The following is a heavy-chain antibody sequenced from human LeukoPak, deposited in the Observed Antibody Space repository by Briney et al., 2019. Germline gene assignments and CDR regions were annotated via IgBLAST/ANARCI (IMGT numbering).Heavy chain of an antibody. D-gene: IGHD3-3*01. J-gene: IGHJ4*02. CDR2: INPNSGGT. V-gene: IGHV1-2*02. CDR3: ARQGSGKYYDFWSGYRAFDY. CDR1: GYTFTGYY. Sequence: RASVKVSCKASGYTFTGYYMHWVRQAPGQGLEWMGWINPNSGGTNYAQKFQGRVTMTRDTSISTAYMELSRLRSDDTAVYYCARQGSGKYYDFWSGYRAFDYWGQGTLVTVSS.